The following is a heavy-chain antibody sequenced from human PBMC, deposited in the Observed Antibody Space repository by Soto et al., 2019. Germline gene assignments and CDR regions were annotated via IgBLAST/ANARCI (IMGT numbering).Heavy chain of an antibody. CDR2: IRKDGGDT. Sequence: EVQLVESGGDLVQPGGSLRLTCVASGFTFSSYWMTWVRQAPGKGLEWVADIRKDGGDTDYVDSVKGRFTISRDNAKNTVYMQINNLRDEEKALYYCGRPFLNYYASGIHRVKGSVDYWGQGTLVTVSS. D-gene: IGHD3-10*01. CDR3: GRPFLNYYASGIHRVKGSVDY. CDR1: GFTFSSYW. J-gene: IGHJ4*02. V-gene: IGHV3-7*01.